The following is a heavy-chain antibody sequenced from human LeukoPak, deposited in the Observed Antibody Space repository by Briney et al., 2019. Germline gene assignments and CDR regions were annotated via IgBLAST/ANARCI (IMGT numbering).Heavy chain of an antibody. CDR2: IDPNSGAA. CDR1: GYTLTDYH. D-gene: IGHD5-12*01. Sequence: GASVKVSCKASGYTLTDYHLHWVRQAPGRRPEWMGWIDPNSGAATPAQKFQGRVTMTRDTSISTAYMEVSRLTSDDTDIYFCARSGYLWGFDYWGQGTLVTVSS. J-gene: IGHJ4*02. V-gene: IGHV1-2*02. CDR3: ARSGYLWGFDY.